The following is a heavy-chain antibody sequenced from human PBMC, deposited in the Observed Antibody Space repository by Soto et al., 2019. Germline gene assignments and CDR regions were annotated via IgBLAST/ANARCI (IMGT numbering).Heavy chain of an antibody. V-gene: IGHV4-59*01. CDR3: AREGNLGRWIQPLDS. J-gene: IGHJ4*02. D-gene: IGHD2-2*03. CDR1: GGSIGTYY. CDR2: IYYRGNT. Sequence: PSETLSLTCTVSGGSIGTYYWSWIRQPPGKGLEWIGDIYYRGNTDYNPSLKSRVTMSVDTSKNQFSLKLISVTTADTAVYFCAREGNLGRWIQPLDSCGQGTLVTVSS.